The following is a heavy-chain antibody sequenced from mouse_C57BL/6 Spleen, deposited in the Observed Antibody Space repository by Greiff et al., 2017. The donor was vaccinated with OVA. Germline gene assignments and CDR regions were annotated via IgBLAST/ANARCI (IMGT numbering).Heavy chain of an antibody. Sequence: EVKVEESGGGLVQPGGSLSLSCAASGFTFTDYYMSWVRQPPGKALEWLGFLRNKANGYTTEYSASVKGRFTISRDNSQSILYLQMNALRAEDSATYYCARYDYGSSYAMDYWGQGTSVTVSS. D-gene: IGHD2-2*01. CDR1: GFTFTDYY. V-gene: IGHV7-3*01. CDR2: LRNKANGYTT. J-gene: IGHJ4*01. CDR3: ARYDYGSSYAMDY.